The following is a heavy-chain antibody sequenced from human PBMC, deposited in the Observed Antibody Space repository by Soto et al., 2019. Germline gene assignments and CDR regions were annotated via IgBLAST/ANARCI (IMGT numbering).Heavy chain of an antibody. Sequence: GGSLEISCKGFWYSFTSYWIGWVGQMPGKGLEWMGIIYPGDSDTSYSPSFQGQVTISADKSISTAYLQWSSLKASDTAMYYCARLTLAHDSSGYHIFDYWGLGTLVTGSS. CDR1: WYSFTSYW. CDR2: IYPGDSDT. V-gene: IGHV5-51*01. CDR3: ARLTLAHDSSGYHIFDY. J-gene: IGHJ4*02. D-gene: IGHD3-22*01.